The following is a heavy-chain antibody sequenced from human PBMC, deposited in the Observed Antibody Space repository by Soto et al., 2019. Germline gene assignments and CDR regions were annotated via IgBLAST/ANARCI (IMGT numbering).Heavy chain of an antibody. V-gene: IGHV1-69*01. CDR2: LIPIFGTA. CDR3: AIDRMHCDRSGYSGRRWFDP. J-gene: IGHJ5*02. Sequence: QVQLVQSGAEVKKPGSSVKVSCKASGGTFNNNGVTWVRQAPGQGLEWMGGLIPIFGTASYARTFQGRVRMFADESTSTAYMELTSLRSEDTAVYYCAIDRMHCDRSGYSGRRWFDPWGQGTLVTVSS. CDR1: GGTFNNNG. D-gene: IGHD3-22*01.